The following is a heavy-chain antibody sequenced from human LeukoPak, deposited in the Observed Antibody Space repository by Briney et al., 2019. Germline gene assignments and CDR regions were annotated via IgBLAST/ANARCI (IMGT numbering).Heavy chain of an antibody. CDR2: IYSGGST. D-gene: IGHD2-21*02. Sequence: PGESLRLSCAISGFTVSNNYMSWVHQPPGKGLEWVSVIYSGGSTYYADSVKGRFTISRDTSKNTLYLQMNSLRAEDTAVYYCARGGGAYCGGDCFRAFDIWGQGTMVTVSP. CDR1: GFTVSNNY. V-gene: IGHV3-53*01. CDR3: ARGGGAYCGGDCFRAFDI. J-gene: IGHJ3*02.